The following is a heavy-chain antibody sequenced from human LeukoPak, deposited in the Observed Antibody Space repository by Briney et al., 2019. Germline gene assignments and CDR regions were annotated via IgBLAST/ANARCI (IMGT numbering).Heavy chain of an antibody. Sequence: PGGSLRLSCAASGFTFSSYSMNWVRQAPGKGLEWVSSISSSSSYIYYADSVKGRFTISRDNAKNSLYLQMNSLRAEDTAVYYCAKDRELLWFGCFDLWGRGTLVTVSS. J-gene: IGHJ2*01. CDR3: AKDRELLWFGCFDL. D-gene: IGHD3-10*01. CDR1: GFTFSSYS. CDR2: ISSSSSYI. V-gene: IGHV3-21*01.